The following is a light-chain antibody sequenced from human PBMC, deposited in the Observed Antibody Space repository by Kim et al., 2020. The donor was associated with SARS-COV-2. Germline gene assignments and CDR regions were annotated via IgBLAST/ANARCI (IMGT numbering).Light chain of an antibody. CDR1: SSDVGGYNY. CDR3: CSYAGSWV. J-gene: IGLJ3*02. Sequence: SPGQSVTISCTGTSSDVGGYNYVSWYQQHPGKAPKLMIYDVSKRPSGVPDRFSGSKSGNTASLTISGLRAEDEADYYCCSYAGSWVFGGGTQLTVL. V-gene: IGLV2-11*01. CDR2: DVS.